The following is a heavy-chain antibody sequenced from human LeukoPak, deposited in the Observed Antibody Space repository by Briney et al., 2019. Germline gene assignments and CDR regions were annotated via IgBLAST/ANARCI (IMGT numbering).Heavy chain of an antibody. CDR2: INPNSGGT. D-gene: IGHD1-7*01. J-gene: IGHJ5*02. Sequence: GASVKVSCKASGYTFTGYYMHWVRQAPGQGLEWMGWINPNSGGTNYAQKFQGRVTMTRDTSISTAYMELSRLRSDDTAVYYCARARELTTNXFDPWGQGTLVTVSS. V-gene: IGHV1-2*02. CDR1: GYTFTGYY. CDR3: ARARELTTNXFDP.